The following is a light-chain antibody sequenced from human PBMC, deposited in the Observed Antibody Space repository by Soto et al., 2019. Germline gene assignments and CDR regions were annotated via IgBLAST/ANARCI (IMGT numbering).Light chain of an antibody. CDR3: SSYAGSKGVV. Sequence: QSALTQPPSASGSPGQSVTISCTGTSSDVGGYNYVSWYQQHPGKAPKLMIYEVSKRPSGVPDRLSGSKSGNTASLTVSGLQAEDEADYYCSSYAGSKGVVFGGGTKLTVL. J-gene: IGLJ2*01. V-gene: IGLV2-8*01. CDR2: EVS. CDR1: SSDVGGYNY.